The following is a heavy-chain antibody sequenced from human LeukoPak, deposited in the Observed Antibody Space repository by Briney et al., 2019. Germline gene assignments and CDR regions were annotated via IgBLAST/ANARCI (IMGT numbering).Heavy chain of an antibody. Sequence: PSETLSLTCTVSGGSISSYYWSWIRQPPGKGLEWIGYIYYSGSTNYNPSLKNRVTISVVTSKTQFSLKLSSVTAADTAVYYFARWESGYYPPNGHFDYWGQGTLVTVSS. D-gene: IGHD3-3*01. J-gene: IGHJ4*02. CDR2: IYYSGST. CDR1: GGSISSYY. CDR3: ARWESGYYPPNGHFDY. V-gene: IGHV4-59*01.